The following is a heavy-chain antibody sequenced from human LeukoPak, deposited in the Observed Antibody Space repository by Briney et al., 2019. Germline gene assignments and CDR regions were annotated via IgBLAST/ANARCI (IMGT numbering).Heavy chain of an antibody. CDR2: ISAYNGNT. J-gene: IGHJ4*02. D-gene: IGHD3-10*01. CDR3: ARESRYYGSGSFDY. V-gene: IGHV1-18*04. CDR1: GYTFISYG. Sequence: ASVKVSCKASGYTFISYGISWVRQAPGQGLEWMGWISAYNGNTNYAQKLQGRVTMTTDTSTSTAYMELRSLGSDDTAVYYCARESRYYGSGSFDYWGQGTLVTVSS.